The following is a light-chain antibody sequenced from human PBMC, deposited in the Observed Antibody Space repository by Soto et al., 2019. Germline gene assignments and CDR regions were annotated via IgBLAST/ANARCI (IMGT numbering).Light chain of an antibody. CDR1: QSVSNY. CDR2: GAS. Sequence: EIVLTQSPGTLSVSPGERATLSCRASQSVSNYLAWYQHKPGQAPRLLIYGASSRATGIPDRFSGSGSGTDFTLTISRLEPEDFAVYYCQQYGSSPATFGQGTKV. J-gene: IGKJ1*01. CDR3: QQYGSSPAT. V-gene: IGKV3-20*01.